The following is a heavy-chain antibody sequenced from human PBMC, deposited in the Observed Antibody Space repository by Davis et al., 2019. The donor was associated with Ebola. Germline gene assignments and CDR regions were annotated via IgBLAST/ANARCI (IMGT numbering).Heavy chain of an antibody. V-gene: IGHV3-23*01. CDR2: ISGSGGST. CDR1: GFTFSGYA. CDR3: AKEQADIVLPDV. J-gene: IGHJ6*04. Sequence: PGGSLRLSCAASGFTFSGYAMSWVRQAPGKGLERVSAISGSGGSTYYADSVKGRFTISRDNSKNTLYLQMNSLRAEDTAVYYCAKEQADIVLPDVWGKGTTVTVSS. D-gene: IGHD2-8*01.